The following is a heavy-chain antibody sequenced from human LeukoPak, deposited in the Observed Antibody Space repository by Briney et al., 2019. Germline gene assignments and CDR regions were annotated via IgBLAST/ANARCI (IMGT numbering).Heavy chain of an antibody. CDR1: GYSFTSYG. D-gene: IGHD3-16*02. CDR2: ISAYNGNA. V-gene: IGHV1-18*01. J-gene: IGHJ3*02. CDR3: AREWGITFGGVIVIGAFDI. Sequence: GESLKISCKGSGYSFTSYGISWVRQAPGQGLEWMGWISAYNGNANYAQKLQGRVTMTTDTSTSTAYMELRSLRSDDTAVYYCAREWGITFGGVIVIGAFDIWGQGTMVTVSS.